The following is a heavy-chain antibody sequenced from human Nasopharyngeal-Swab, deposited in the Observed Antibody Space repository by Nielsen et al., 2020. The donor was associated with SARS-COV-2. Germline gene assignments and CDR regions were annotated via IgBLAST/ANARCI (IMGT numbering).Heavy chain of an antibody. CDR3: ARENFGFDY. CDR1: GDSIASCCYS. CDR2: IYRSGST. V-gene: IGHV4-30-2*06. J-gene: IGHJ4*02. Sequence: SETLSLTCAVSGDSIASCCYSWTWIRQSPRMGLEGIGYIYRSGSTYYNPSLKSRVTISVDRSKNQFSLKLSSVTAADTALYYCARENFGFDYWGQGILVTVSS. D-gene: IGHD3-10*01.